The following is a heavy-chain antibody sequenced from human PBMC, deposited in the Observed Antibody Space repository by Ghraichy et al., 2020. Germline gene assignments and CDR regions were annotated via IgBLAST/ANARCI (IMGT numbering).Heavy chain of an antibody. J-gene: IGHJ3*02. CDR3: AKMAATDAFDI. D-gene: IGHD6-25*01. Sequence: GGSLRLSCAASGFTFSSYGMHWVRQAPGKGLEWVAVISYDGSNKYYADSVKGRFTISRDNSKNTLYLQMNSLRAEDTAVYYCAKMAATDAFDIWGQGTMVTVSS. CDR2: ISYDGSNK. V-gene: IGHV3-30*18. CDR1: GFTFSSYG.